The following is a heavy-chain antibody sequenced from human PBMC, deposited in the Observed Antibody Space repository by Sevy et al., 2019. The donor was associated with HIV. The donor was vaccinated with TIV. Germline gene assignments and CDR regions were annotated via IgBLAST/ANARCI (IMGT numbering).Heavy chain of an antibody. Sequence: SETLSLTCTVSDGSISSNYWSWIRQPPGKGLEWIGYIYYSGSTNYNPSLKSRVTFSVDTSKNQFSLKLTSVTAADTAVYYCARDTLGYFDYWGQGTVVTVSS. J-gene: IGHJ4*02. CDR3: ARDTLGYFDY. CDR2: IYYSGST. CDR1: DGSISSNY. V-gene: IGHV4-59*01.